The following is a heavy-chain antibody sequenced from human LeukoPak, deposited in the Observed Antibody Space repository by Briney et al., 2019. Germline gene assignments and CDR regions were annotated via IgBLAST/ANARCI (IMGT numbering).Heavy chain of an antibody. CDR3: AKVEGWWPPTSADY. CDR1: GFIFSNYG. J-gene: IGHJ4*02. CDR2: ITFSGSST. V-gene: IGHV3-23*01. Sequence: GGSLRLSCAASGFIFSNYGMHWVRQAPGMGPDWVSSITFSGSSTDYADSVKGRFTISRDNSKNTLYLQMSSLRVEDTAVYYCAKVEGWWPPTSADYWGQGTLVTVSS. D-gene: IGHD2-15*01.